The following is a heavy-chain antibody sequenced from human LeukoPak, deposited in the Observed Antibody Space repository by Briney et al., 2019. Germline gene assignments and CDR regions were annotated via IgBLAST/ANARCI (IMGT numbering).Heavy chain of an antibody. J-gene: IGHJ4*02. CDR2: ISGSGGST. D-gene: IGHD2-8*01. V-gene: IGHV3-23*01. CDR1: GFTFSTYA. Sequence: QSGGSLRLSCAASGFTFSTYAMSWVRQAPGKGLEWVSAISGSGGSTYYADSVKGRFTISRDNSKNTLYLEMNSLRAEDTAVYYCSRDFSGVPRIDYWGQGTLATVSS. CDR3: SRDFSGVPRIDY.